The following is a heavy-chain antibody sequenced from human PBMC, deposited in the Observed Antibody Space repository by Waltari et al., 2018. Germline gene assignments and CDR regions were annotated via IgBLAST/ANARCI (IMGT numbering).Heavy chain of an antibody. Sequence: QVQLQESGPGLVKPSQTLSLTCTVSGGSISSGGYYWSWIRQHPGKGLEWIGYIYYSGSTYYNPSLKSRVTISVDTSKNQFSLKLSSVTAADTAVYYCVYSNSNYYYYMDVWGKGTTVTVSS. CDR2: IYYSGST. CDR1: GGSISSGGYY. D-gene: IGHD4-4*01. CDR3: VYSNSNYYYYMDV. V-gene: IGHV4-31*03. J-gene: IGHJ6*03.